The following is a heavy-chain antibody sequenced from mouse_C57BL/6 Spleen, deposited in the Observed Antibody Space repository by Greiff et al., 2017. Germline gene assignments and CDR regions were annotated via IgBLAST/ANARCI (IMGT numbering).Heavy chain of an antibody. J-gene: IGHJ2*01. D-gene: IGHD1-1*01. CDR1: GYSFTGYF. V-gene: IGHV1-20*01. CDR3: ARSDYGSSFYFDY. CDR2: INPYNGDT. Sequence: VQLKQSGPELVKPGDSVKISCKASGYSFTGYFMNWVMQSHGKSLEWIGRINPYNGDTFYNQKFKGKATLTVDKSSSTAHMELRSLTSEDSAVYYCARSDYGSSFYFDYWGQGTTLTVAS.